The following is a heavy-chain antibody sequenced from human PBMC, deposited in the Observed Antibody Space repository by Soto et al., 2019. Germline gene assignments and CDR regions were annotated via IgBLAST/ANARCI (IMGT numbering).Heavy chain of an antibody. V-gene: IGHV3-23*01. D-gene: IGHD6-19*01. J-gene: IGHJ4*02. CDR2: ISGSGGST. CDR1: GFTFSSYA. Sequence: PGGSLRLSCAASGFTFSSYAMSWVRQAPGKGLEWVSAISGSGGSTYYADSVKGRFTISRDNSKNTLYLQMNSLRAEDTAVYYCAKDQAIYSSGCTDYWGQGTLVTVSS. CDR3: AKDQAIYSSGCTDY.